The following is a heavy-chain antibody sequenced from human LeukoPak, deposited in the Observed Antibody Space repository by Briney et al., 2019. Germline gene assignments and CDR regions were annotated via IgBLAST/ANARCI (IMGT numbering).Heavy chain of an antibody. CDR3: AKTTLKYSSGWSWFDP. D-gene: IGHD6-19*01. CDR2: ISYDGSNK. V-gene: IGHV3-30*04. J-gene: IGHJ5*02. CDR1: GFTFSSYA. Sequence: GGSLRLSCAASGFTFSSYAMHWVRQAPGKGLEWVAVISYDGSNKYYADSVKGRFTISRDNSKNTLYLQMNSLRAEDTAVYYCAKTTLKYSSGWSWFDPWGQGTLVTVSS.